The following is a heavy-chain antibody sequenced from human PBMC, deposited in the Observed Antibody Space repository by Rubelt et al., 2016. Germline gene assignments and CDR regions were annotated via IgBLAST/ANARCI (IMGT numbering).Heavy chain of an antibody. CDR2: INAGNGNT. V-gene: IGHV1-3*01. J-gene: IGHJ4*02. D-gene: IGHD6-6*01. CDR3: ARVVEFAGSSAPAE. CDR1: GYTFTSYA. Sequence: QVQLVQSGAEVKKPGASVKVSCKASGYTFTSYAMHWVRQAPGQRLEWMGWINAGNGNTKYSQKFQGRVTITRDTSASTAYLELSSLRSEDTAVYYCARVVEFAGSSAPAEWGQGTLVTVSS.